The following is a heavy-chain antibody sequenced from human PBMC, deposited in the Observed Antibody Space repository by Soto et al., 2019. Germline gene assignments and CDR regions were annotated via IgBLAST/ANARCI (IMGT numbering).Heavy chain of an antibody. CDR1: GYTFTSYA. J-gene: IGHJ5*02. CDR2: INAGNGNT. Sequence: GASVKVSCKASGYTFTSYAMHWVRQAPGQRLEWMGWINAGNGNTKYSQKFQGRVTITRDTSASTAYMELSSLRSEYTAVYYCASSSIAARPLYWFDPWGQGTLVTVSS. V-gene: IGHV1-3*01. D-gene: IGHD6-6*01. CDR3: ASSSIAARPLYWFDP.